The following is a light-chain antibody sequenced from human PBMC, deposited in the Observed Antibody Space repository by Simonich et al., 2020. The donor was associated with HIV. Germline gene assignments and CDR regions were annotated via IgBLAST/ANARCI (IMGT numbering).Light chain of an antibody. CDR2: AAS. V-gene: IGKV1-NL1*01. CDR1: QGISSW. J-gene: IGKJ1*01. Sequence: DIQMTQSPSSVSASVGDRVTITCRASQGISSWLAWYQQKPGKAPKLLLFAASRLESGVPSRFSGSGSGTDYTLTISSLQPEDFATYYCQQYFSTPWTFGHGTKVEIK. CDR3: QQYFSTPWT.